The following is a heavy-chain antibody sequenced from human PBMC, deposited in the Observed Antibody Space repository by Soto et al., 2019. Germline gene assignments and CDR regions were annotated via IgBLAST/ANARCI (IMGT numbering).Heavy chain of an antibody. CDR1: GGTFSSYA. J-gene: IGHJ6*02. D-gene: IGHD6-13*01. V-gene: IGHV1-69*01. CDR3: ARALTSAVAAAIIEGYYYGMDV. CDR2: IIPIFGTA. Sequence: QVQLVQSGAEVKKPGSSVKVSCKASGGTFSSYAISWVRQAPGQGLEWMGGIIPIFGTANYAQKFQGRVTITADESTSKAYMEMSSLRSEDTAEYYFARALTSAVAAAIIEGYYYGMDVWGQGTTVTVSS.